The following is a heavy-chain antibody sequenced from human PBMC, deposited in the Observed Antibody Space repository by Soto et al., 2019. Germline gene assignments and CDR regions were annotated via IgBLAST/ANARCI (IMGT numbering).Heavy chain of an antibody. D-gene: IGHD3-22*01. CDR3: ASTTSRYDSSGSAEYFQH. V-gene: IGHV3-11*03. Sequence: PGGSLRLSCAASGFTFSDYYMSWIRQAPGKGLEWVSYISSSSSYTNYADSVKGRFTISRDNAKNSLYLQMNSLRAEDTAVYYCASTTSRYDSSGSAEYFQHWGQGTLVTVSS. J-gene: IGHJ1*01. CDR2: ISSSSSYT. CDR1: GFTFSDYY.